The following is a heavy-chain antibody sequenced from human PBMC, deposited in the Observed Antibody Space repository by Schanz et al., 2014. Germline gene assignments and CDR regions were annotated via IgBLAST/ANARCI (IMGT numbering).Heavy chain of an antibody. Sequence: QVQLVESGGGLVKPGGSLRLSCSASGFTFSDYFMTWIRQAPGKGLEWLSYISSSGTSTYYADSVKGRFTISRDNAKNLLYLEMTSLRGEDTAVYYCARENLNWEAFDIWGQGTVVTVSS. D-gene: IGHD7-27*01. CDR1: GFTFSDYF. V-gene: IGHV3-11*01. J-gene: IGHJ3*02. CDR2: ISSSGTST. CDR3: ARENLNWEAFDI.